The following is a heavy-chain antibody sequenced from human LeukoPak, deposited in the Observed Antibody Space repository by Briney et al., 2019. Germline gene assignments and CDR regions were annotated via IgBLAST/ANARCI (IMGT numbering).Heavy chain of an antibody. D-gene: IGHD6-19*01. J-gene: IGHJ4*02. Sequence: RASETLSLTCTVSGGSISNYYWSWIRQPPGKGLDWIGYIYYSGSTNYNPSLKSRVTISVHTSRNQFSLKLSSVTAADTAVYYCARHEKSSGWYYDYWGQGTLVTVSS. CDR1: GGSISNYY. CDR2: IYYSGST. CDR3: ARHEKSSGWYYDY. V-gene: IGHV4-59*08.